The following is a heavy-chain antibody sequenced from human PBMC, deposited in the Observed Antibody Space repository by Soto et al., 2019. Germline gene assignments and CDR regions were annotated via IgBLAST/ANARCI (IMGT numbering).Heavy chain of an antibody. J-gene: IGHJ5*02. CDR3: ARDNGMAGSFDP. CDR1: GFTFSSYS. V-gene: IGHV3-48*02. D-gene: IGHD2-8*01. Sequence: GGSLRLSCEVSGFTFSSYSMNWVRQAPGKGLEWVSYISIGSTTIFYADSVKGRFTISRDNAKNSLYLQMNSLRDEDTAVYYCARDNGMAGSFDPWGQGTLVTVSS. CDR2: ISIGSTTI.